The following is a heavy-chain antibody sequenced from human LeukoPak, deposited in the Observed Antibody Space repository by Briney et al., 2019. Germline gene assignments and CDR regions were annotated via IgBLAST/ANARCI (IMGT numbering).Heavy chain of an antibody. CDR2: IYNIGST. J-gene: IGHJ5*02. CDR3: AKAVAAAGRFGFDP. Sequence: PSETLSLTCTVSGGHISTYYWSWIRQPPGKGLDWIGYIYNIGSTNYNPSLQSRVTISVDSSKNQSSLRLTSVTAADTAVYYCAKAVAAAGRFGFDPWGQGTLVTVSS. V-gene: IGHV4-59*01. CDR1: GGHISTYY. D-gene: IGHD6-13*01.